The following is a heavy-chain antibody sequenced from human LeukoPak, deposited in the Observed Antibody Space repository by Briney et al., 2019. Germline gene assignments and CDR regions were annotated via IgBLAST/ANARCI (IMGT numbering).Heavy chain of an antibody. CDR1: GGSISSGGYY. CDR3: ASANFDWLYSLDY. Sequence: SETLSLTCTVSGGSISSGGYYWSWIRQHPGKGLEWIGYIYYSGSTYYNPSLKSRVTISVDTSKNQFSLKLSSVTAADTAVYYCASANFDWLYSLDYWGQGTLVTVPS. V-gene: IGHV4-31*03. J-gene: IGHJ4*02. D-gene: IGHD3-9*01. CDR2: IYYSGST.